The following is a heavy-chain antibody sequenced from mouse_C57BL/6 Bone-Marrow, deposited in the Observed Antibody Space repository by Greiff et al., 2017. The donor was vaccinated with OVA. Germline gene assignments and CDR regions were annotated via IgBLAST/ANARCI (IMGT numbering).Heavy chain of an antibody. J-gene: IGHJ1*03. Sequence: EVQLQQSGAELVKPGASVKLSCTASGFNIKDYYMHWVKQRTEQGLEWIVRIDPEDGDTKYAPKFQGKATITADTSSNTAYLQLSSLTSEDTAVYYWAPYGSSAYWYFDVWGTGTTVTVSS. CDR2: IDPEDGDT. D-gene: IGHD1-1*01. V-gene: IGHV14-2*01. CDR3: APYGSSAYWYFDV. CDR1: GFNIKDYY.